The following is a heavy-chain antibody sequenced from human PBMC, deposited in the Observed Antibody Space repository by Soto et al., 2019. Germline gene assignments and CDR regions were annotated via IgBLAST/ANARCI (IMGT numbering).Heavy chain of an antibody. V-gene: IGHV3-33*01. CDR3: ARDGNTATTHLYDIAV. CDR2: IWYDGSNE. D-gene: IGHD4-17*01. CDR1: GFSIRRHG. J-gene: IGHJ6*03. Sequence: QGQLVESGGGVVQPGGSLRLSCEASGFSIRRHGMYWVRQAPGKGPEWVALIWYDGSNEHYADSVMGRFTVSRDNSKNTVYLQMNPLRDEEKGVYFCARDGNTATTHLYDIAVWGRGTTVTVS.